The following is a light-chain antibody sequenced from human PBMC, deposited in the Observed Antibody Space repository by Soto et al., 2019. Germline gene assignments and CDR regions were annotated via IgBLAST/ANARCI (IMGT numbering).Light chain of an antibody. CDR1: QSITNR. J-gene: IGKJ1*01. Sequence: DIQMTQSPFTLSASIGDRVTITCRASQSITNRLAWYQQKPGKAPKVLIYDASNLESGVPSRFSGSGSGTEFILTINSLQPDDFANYYCQHYGGMWAFGQGTKVDIK. CDR2: DAS. CDR3: QHYGGMWA. V-gene: IGKV1-5*01.